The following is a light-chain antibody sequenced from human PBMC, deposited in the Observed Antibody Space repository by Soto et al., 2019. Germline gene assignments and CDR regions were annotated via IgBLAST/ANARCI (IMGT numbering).Light chain of an antibody. CDR1: QSVSNSY. CDR2: GAS. Sequence: IGVSQSPGTLSLSTGERATLSCRASQSVSNSYLAWYQQKPGRAPRLLIYGASSRATDIPDRFSGSGSGTDFTLTISRLEPVDSAVYYCQQFSSYPLTFGGGTKVDIK. CDR3: QQFSSYPLT. J-gene: IGKJ4*01. V-gene: IGKV3-20*01.